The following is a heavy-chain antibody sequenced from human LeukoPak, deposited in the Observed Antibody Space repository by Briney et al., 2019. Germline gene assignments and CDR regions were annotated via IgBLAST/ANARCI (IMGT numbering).Heavy chain of an antibody. Sequence: PGGSLRLSCAASGFTFSDYSMSWVRQAPGKGLEWVSSISSSNSYIYYADSVKGRFTISRDNAKNSLYLQMNSLRAEDTAVYYCASRQQLGLAFDYWGQGTLVTVSS. CDR1: GFTFSDYS. D-gene: IGHD6-6*01. V-gene: IGHV3-21*03. J-gene: IGHJ4*02. CDR2: ISSSNSYI. CDR3: ASRQQLGLAFDY.